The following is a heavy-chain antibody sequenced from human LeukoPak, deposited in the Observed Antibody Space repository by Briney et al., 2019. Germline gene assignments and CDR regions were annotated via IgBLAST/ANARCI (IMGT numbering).Heavy chain of an antibody. CDR2: IRYDGSNK. CDR1: GFTFSSYG. V-gene: IGHV3-30*02. Sequence: SGGSLRLSCAASGFTFSSYGMHWVRQAPGKGLEWVAFIRYDGSNKYYADSVKGRFTISRDNSKNTLYLQMNSLRAEDTAVYYCAKRNVGYCSSTSCSRYYYYYYYMDVWGKGTTVTVSS. J-gene: IGHJ6*03. D-gene: IGHD2-2*01. CDR3: AKRNVGYCSSTSCSRYYYYYYYMDV.